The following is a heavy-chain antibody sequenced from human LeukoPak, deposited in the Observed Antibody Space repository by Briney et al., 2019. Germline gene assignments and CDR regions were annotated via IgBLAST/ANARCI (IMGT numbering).Heavy chain of an antibody. CDR1: GFTFSKFW. CDR3: ATSDDSAATY. V-gene: IGHV3-7*01. J-gene: IGHJ4*02. D-gene: IGHD6-25*01. Sequence: GGSLRLSCAASGFTFSKFWMSWVRQAPGKGLEWVANIKGDGSTKHYVDSVKGRFTISRDNAKNSLSLQMNYLRVEDTAVYYCATSDDSAATYWGQGTLVTVSS. CDR2: IKGDGSTK.